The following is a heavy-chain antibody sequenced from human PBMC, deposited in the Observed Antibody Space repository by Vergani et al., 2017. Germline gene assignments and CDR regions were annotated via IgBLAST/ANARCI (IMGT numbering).Heavy chain of an antibody. J-gene: IGHJ5*02. Sequence: QLQLQESGPGLVKPSETLSLTCTVSGGSISSSSYYWGWIRQPPGKGLEWIGSIYYSGSTYYNPSLKSRVTISVDTSKNQFSLKLSSVTAADTAVYYCARCIAAAGNXFDPWGQGTLVTVSS. CDR2: IYYSGST. CDR3: ARCIAAAGNXFDP. D-gene: IGHD6-13*01. V-gene: IGHV4-39*01. CDR1: GGSISSSSYY.